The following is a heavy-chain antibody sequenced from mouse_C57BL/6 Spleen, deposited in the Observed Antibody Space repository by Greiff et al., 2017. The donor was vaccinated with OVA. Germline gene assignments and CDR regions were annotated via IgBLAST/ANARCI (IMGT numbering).Heavy chain of an antibody. V-gene: IGHV1-50*01. D-gene: IGHD2-5*01. Sequence: QVQLQQPGAELVKSGASVKLSCKASGYTFTSYWMQWVKQRPGQGLEWIGEIDPSDSYTNYNQKFKGKATLTVDTSSSTAYMQLSSLTSEDSAVYYCARRYSNPYFDYWGQGTTLTVSS. J-gene: IGHJ2*01. CDR3: ARRYSNPYFDY. CDR2: IDPSDSYT. CDR1: GYTFTSYW.